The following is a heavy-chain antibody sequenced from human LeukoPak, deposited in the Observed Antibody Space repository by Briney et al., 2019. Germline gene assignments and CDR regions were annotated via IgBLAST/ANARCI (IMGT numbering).Heavy chain of an antibody. V-gene: IGHV1-46*01. D-gene: IGHD3-22*01. CDR2: VNPSGGST. CDR1: GYTFTSYY. J-gene: IGHJ4*02. CDR3: ARDGRYDSSGHTFDY. Sequence: EASVKVSCKASGYTFTSYYRHWVRQAPGQGLEWMGIVNPSGGSTNYAQKFQGRITMTRDTSTSTVYMELSLRSEDTAVYYCARDGRYDSSGHTFDYWGQGTLVTVSS.